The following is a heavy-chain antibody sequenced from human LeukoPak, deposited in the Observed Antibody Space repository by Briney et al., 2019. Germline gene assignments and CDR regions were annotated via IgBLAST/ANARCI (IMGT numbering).Heavy chain of an antibody. CDR1: DFTFSRHS. Sequence: GGSLRLSCAASDFTFSRHSMKWVRQARGKGLEGGSYISSSGRTIYYADSVRGRFTISRDNVKNSVDLQMDSLRAEDTAIYYCASRTGTTGYHYYMDVWGKGTTVTVSS. D-gene: IGHD1-7*01. CDR3: ASRTGTTGYHYYMDV. J-gene: IGHJ6*03. V-gene: IGHV3-48*04. CDR2: ISSSGRTI.